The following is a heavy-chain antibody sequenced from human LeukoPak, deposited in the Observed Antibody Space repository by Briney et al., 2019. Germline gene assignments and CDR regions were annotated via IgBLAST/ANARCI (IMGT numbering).Heavy chain of an antibody. V-gene: IGHV3-7*01. CDR1: GFTFSSYW. CDR3: ARDSDPAPESAFDI. D-gene: IGHD3-10*01. Sequence: GGPLRLSCAASGFTFSSYWMSWVRQAPGKGLEWVANIKQDGSEKYYVDSVEGRFTISRDNAKNSLYLQMNSLRAEDTAVYYCARDSDPAPESAFDIWGQGTMVTVSS. J-gene: IGHJ3*02. CDR2: IKQDGSEK.